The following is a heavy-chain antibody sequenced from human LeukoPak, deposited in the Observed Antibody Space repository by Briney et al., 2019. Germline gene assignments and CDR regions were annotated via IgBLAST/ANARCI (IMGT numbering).Heavy chain of an antibody. J-gene: IGHJ4*02. CDR1: GGSFSGYY. Sequence: SETLSLTCAVYGGSFSGYYWSWIRQPPGKGLEWIGEINHSGSTNYNPSLKSRVTISVDTSKNQFSLKLSSVTAADTAVYYCARLRGSPEIYWGQGTLVTVSS. D-gene: IGHD1-26*01. V-gene: IGHV4-34*01. CDR3: ARLRGSPEIY. CDR2: INHSGST.